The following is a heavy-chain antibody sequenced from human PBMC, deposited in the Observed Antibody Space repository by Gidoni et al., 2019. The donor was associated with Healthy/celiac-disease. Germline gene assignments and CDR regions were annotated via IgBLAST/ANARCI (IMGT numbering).Heavy chain of an antibody. CDR3: AKGGYGDYPYYYGMDV. J-gene: IGHJ6*02. D-gene: IGHD4-17*01. Sequence: EVQLLESGGGLVQPGGSLRLSCGASGFTFSSYAMSWVRQAPGKGLECVSAISGSGGSTYYADSVKGRFTISRDNSKNTLYLQMNSLRAEDTAVYYCAKGGYGDYPYYYGMDVWGQGTTVTVSS. V-gene: IGHV3-23*01. CDR1: GFTFSSYA. CDR2: ISGSGGST.